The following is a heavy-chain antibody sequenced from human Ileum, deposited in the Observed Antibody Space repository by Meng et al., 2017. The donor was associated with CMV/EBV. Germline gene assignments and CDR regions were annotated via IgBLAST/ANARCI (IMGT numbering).Heavy chain of an antibody. V-gene: IGHV4-4*07. CDR1: GGSLTSYY. Sequence: QAPLQQSGPRLLLPSETLSLTCTVTGGSLTSYYWTWIRQPAGKGLEWIGRIHPTGTTDDNPSLRSRVSMSLDKSKNQFSRKLTSVTAADTAVYYCARAAARGVPVDLWGQGTLVTVSS. CDR2: IHPTGTT. CDR3: ARAAARGVPVDL. J-gene: IGHJ5*02. D-gene: IGHD3-10*01.